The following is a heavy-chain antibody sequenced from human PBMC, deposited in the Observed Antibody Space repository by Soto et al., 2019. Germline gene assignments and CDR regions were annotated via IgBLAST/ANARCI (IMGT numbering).Heavy chain of an antibody. V-gene: IGHV3-21*01. CDR1: GFTFSSYS. CDR3: AREDTGTTSYFDY. CDR2: ISSSSSYI. J-gene: IGHJ4*02. D-gene: IGHD1-7*01. Sequence: GGSLRLSCAASGFTFSSYSMNWVRRAPGKGLEWVSSISSSSSYIYYADSVKGRFTISRDNAKNSLYLQMNSLRAEDTAVYYCAREDTGTTSYFDYWGQGTLVTVSS.